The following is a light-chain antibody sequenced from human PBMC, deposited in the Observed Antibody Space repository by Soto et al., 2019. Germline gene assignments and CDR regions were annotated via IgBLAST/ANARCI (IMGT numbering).Light chain of an antibody. J-gene: IGKJ5*01. Sequence: DIQMTQSPSTLSASVGDRVTITCRASQSLNNYLAWYQQKPGKAPKLPIYDASTLERGVPSRFSGTGSGTEFTLTISSLQPEDIATYYCQHCHSLPLTFGQGTRLEIK. V-gene: IGKV1-5*01. CDR2: DAS. CDR3: QHCHSLPLT. CDR1: QSLNNY.